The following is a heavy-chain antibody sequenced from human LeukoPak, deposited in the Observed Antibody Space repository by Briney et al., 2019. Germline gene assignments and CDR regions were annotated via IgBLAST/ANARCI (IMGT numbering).Heavy chain of an antibody. J-gene: IGHJ4*02. Sequence: SETLSLTCAVSGYFISSGYYWGWIRQPPGKGLEWIGSIYHSGSTYYNPSLKSRVTMSVDTSKNQFSLNLNSVTAADTAMYYCANSAYYYDSSLLDWGQGTLVTVSS. CDR1: GYFISSGYY. CDR2: IYHSGST. CDR3: ANSAYYYDSSLLD. D-gene: IGHD3-22*01. V-gene: IGHV4-38-2*01.